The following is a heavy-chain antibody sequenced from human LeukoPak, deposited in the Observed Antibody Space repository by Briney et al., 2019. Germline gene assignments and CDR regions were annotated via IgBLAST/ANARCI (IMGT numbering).Heavy chain of an antibody. Sequence: GGSLRLSCAASGFTFSSYAMSWVRQAPGKGLEWVSAISGSGGSTYYADSVKGRFTISRDNSKNTLYLQMNSLRAEDTAVHYCAKNGVREWLVRLFFGYWGQGTLVTVSS. CDR3: AKNGVREWLVRLFFGY. V-gene: IGHV3-23*01. CDR1: GFTFSSYA. CDR2: ISGSGGST. J-gene: IGHJ4*02. D-gene: IGHD6-19*01.